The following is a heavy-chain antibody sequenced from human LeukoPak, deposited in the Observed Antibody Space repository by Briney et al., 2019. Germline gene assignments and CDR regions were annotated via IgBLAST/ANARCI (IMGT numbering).Heavy chain of an antibody. V-gene: IGHV3-7*03. CDR3: ARDRPSYGSGSYSFQYYFDY. CDR1: GFTFSSYW. Sequence: GGSLRLSCAASGFTFSSYWMSWVRQAPGKGLEWVANIKQDGSEKYYVDSVKGRFTISRDNAKNSLYLQMNSLRAEDTAVYYCARDRPSYGSGSYSFQYYFDYWGQGTLVTVSS. J-gene: IGHJ4*02. CDR2: IKQDGSEK. D-gene: IGHD3-10*01.